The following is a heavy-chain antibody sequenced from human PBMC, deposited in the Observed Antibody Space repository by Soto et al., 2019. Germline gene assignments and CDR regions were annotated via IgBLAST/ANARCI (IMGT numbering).Heavy chain of an antibody. CDR1: GGSSVGLG. D-gene: IGHD5-18*01. CDR3: ARPDTAMVRVWDY. J-gene: IGHJ4*02. Sequence: LVPLCVRWTVAGGSSVGLGGRWIRQHPGKGLEWIGYIYYSGSTNYNPSLKSRVTISVDTSKNQFSLKLSSVTAADTAVYYCARPDTAMVRVWDYWGQAPLVT. CDR2: IYYSGST. V-gene: IGHV4-59*11.